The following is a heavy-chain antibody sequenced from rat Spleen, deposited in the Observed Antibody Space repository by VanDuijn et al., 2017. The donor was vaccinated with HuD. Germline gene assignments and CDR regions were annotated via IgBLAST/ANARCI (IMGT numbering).Heavy chain of an antibody. Sequence: EVQLVESGGGLVQPGSSLKLSCAASGFTFSNYGMAWVRQAPTKDLEWVASISSGTGNTYYRDSVKGRFPIFRDNAKNTLYLQMDSLRSKDTATYYCARETGYNSYFDYWGQGVLVTVSS. CDR2: ISSGTGNT. CDR3: ARETGYNSYFDY. J-gene: IGHJ2*01. CDR1: GFTFSNYG. D-gene: IGHD1-4*01. V-gene: IGHV5S13*01.